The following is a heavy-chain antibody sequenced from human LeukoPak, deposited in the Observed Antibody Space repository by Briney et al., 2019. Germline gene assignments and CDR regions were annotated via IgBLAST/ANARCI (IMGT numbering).Heavy chain of an antibody. CDR3: AKSDFWSGYEYYFDY. D-gene: IGHD3-3*01. J-gene: IGHJ4*02. Sequence: RGSLRLSCAASGFTFSSYAMSWVRQAPGKGLEWVSAISGSGGSTYYADSVKGRFTISRDNSKNTLYLQMNSLRAEDTAVYYCAKSDFWSGYEYYFDYWGQGTLVTVSS. V-gene: IGHV3-23*01. CDR2: ISGSGGST. CDR1: GFTFSSYA.